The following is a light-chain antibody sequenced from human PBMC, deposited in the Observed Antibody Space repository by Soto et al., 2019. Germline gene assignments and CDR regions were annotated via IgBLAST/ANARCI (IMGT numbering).Light chain of an antibody. Sequence: DIVMTQSPLSLPVTPGEPASISCRSSQSLLHSSGNNYLDWYVQKPGQSPQLLIYWGSNRAAGVPDRFSSSRSGTDFTLKINRVEAEDFGVYYCMQGQQTQVTFGQGTRLEIK. V-gene: IGKV2-28*01. CDR2: WGS. J-gene: IGKJ5*01. CDR1: QSLLHSSGNNY. CDR3: MQGQQTQVT.